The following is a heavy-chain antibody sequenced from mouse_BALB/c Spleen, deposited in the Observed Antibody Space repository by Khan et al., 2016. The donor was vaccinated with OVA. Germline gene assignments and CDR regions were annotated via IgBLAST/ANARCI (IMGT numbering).Heavy chain of an antibody. Sequence: QVQLQQSGAELAKPGASVKMSCKASGYTFTSYWMHWVKQRPGQGLEWIGYINPSSGYTEYNQNFKDKATLTADKSSSTAYMQLSSLTSEDSAVYYCARDRIDCWGQGTNLKVSS. CDR1: GYTFTSYW. CDR2: INPSSGYT. CDR3: ARDRIDC. V-gene: IGHV1-7*01. J-gene: IGHJ2*01.